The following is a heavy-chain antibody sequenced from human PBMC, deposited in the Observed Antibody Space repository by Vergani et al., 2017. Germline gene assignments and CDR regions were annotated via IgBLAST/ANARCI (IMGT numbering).Heavy chain of an antibody. Sequence: EVQLVESGGGLIKPGGSLRLSCAASGFTVSSNYMSWVRQAPGKGLEWVSVIYSGGSPYYADSVKGRFTISRDNSKNTLYLQMNSLRAEDTAVYYCARGIPAATYYFDYWGQGTLVTVSS. CDR1: GFTVSSNY. V-gene: IGHV3-53*01. CDR3: ARGIPAATYYFDY. D-gene: IGHD2-2*01. J-gene: IGHJ4*02. CDR2: IYSGGSP.